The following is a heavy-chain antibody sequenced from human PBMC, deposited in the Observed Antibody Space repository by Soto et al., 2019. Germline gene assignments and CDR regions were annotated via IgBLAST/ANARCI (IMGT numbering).Heavy chain of an antibody. V-gene: IGHV3-30-3*01. CDR2: ISYDGSNK. CDR1: GFTFSSYA. CDR3: ARGSYWVDY. J-gene: IGHJ4*02. D-gene: IGHD1-26*01. Sequence: QVQLVESGGGVVQPGRSLRLSCAASGFTFSSYAMHGVRQAPDKGLEWVAVISYDGSNKYYADSVKGRFTISRDNSKNTLYLQMNSLRAEDTAVYYCARGSYWVDYWGQGTLVTVSS.